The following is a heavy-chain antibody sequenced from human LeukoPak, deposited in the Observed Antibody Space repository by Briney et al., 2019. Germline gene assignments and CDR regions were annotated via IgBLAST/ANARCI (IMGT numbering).Heavy chain of an antibody. Sequence: SETLSLTCTVSGGSISSSSYYWGWIRQPPGKGLEWIGSIYYSGSTYYNPSLKSRVTISVDTSKNQFSLKLSSVTAADTAVYYCARDSASAQAVMFDYWGQGTLVTVSS. CDR1: GGSISSSSYY. V-gene: IGHV4-39*07. J-gene: IGHJ4*02. D-gene: IGHD6-19*01. CDR3: ARDSASAQAVMFDY. CDR2: IYYSGST.